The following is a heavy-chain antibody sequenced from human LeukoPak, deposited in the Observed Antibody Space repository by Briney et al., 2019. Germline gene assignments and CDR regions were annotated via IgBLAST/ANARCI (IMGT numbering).Heavy chain of an antibody. Sequence: SQTLSPTCAVYGGSFSGYYWSWIRQPPGKGREWLGEINNSGSTNYNPSLKSRVTISVDTSKNRFSLELSSVTAADTAVYYCAKRAAAPPRTWGQGTLVTVSS. CDR3: AKRAAAPPRT. V-gene: IGHV4-34*01. D-gene: IGHD6-13*01. CDR1: GGSFSGYY. J-gene: IGHJ5*02. CDR2: INNSGST.